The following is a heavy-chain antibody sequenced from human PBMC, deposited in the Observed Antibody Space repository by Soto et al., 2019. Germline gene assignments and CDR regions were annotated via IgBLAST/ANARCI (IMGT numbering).Heavy chain of an antibody. J-gene: IGHJ3*01. Sequence: EVQLVESGGGLVQPGESLRLSCAASGFTFDYYWMHWVRQAPGKGLVWVSRVHSDGTTTTYADSVKGRLTISRDNAMKTVFLQMSSLRAEDTAISYCARGDRGGFDLWGHGTVVTVSS. V-gene: IGHV3-74*01. CDR2: VHSDGTTT. CDR3: ARGDRGGFDL. CDR1: GFTFDYYW. D-gene: IGHD3-10*01.